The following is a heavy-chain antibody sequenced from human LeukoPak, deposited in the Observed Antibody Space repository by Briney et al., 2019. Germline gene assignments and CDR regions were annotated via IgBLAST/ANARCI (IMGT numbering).Heavy chain of an antibody. Sequence: ASVKVSCKASGYTFTSYDINWVRQATGQGLEWMGWMNPNSGNTGYAQKFQGRVTITRNTSISTAYMELSSLRSEDTAVYYCASAGYYYGSGSSGYYFDYWGQGTLVTVSS. CDR2: MNPNSGNT. CDR1: GYTFTSYD. J-gene: IGHJ4*02. CDR3: ASAGYYYGSGSSGYYFDY. D-gene: IGHD3-10*01. V-gene: IGHV1-8*03.